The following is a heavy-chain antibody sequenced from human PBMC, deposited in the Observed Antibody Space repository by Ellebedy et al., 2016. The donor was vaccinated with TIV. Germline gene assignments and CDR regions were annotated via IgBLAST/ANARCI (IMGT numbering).Heavy chain of an antibody. J-gene: IGHJ6*02. D-gene: IGHD3-10*01. Sequence: PGGSLRLSCAASGFTFSNYAMTWVRQAPGKGLEWVSTISYNGGRTHYADSVKGRFTISRDNSKNTVDLQMNSLRVEDTAVYYCAKVQGSFDSYFHYGMDVWGQGTTVTVSS. CDR2: ISYNGGRT. CDR1: GFTFSNYA. V-gene: IGHV3-23*01. CDR3: AKVQGSFDSYFHYGMDV.